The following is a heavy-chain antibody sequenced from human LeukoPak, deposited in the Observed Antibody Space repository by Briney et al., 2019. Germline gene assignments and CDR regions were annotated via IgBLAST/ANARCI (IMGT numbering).Heavy chain of an antibody. D-gene: IGHD1-26*01. Sequence: GGSLRLSCAASGFTFSSYAMHWVRQAPGKGLEWAAVISYDGSNKYYADSVKGRFTISRDNSKSTLYLQMNSLRAEDTAVYYCARAGGRIVGATLIYYFDYWGQGTLVTVSS. CDR3: ARAGGRIVGATLIYYFDY. CDR2: ISYDGSNK. CDR1: GFTFSSYA. J-gene: IGHJ4*02. V-gene: IGHV3-30*04.